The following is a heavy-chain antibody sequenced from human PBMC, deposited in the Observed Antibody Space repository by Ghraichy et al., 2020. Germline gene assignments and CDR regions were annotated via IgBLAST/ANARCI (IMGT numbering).Heavy chain of an antibody. J-gene: IGHJ2*01. Sequence: ETLSLTCAASGFSFDDHDMSWVRQAPGKGLEWVSGINWNGGSTGYADSVKGRFKISRDNAKNSLYLQMNSLRAEDTALYHCARGSTVSGWYFDLWGRGTLVTVSS. CDR2: INWNGGST. V-gene: IGHV3-20*01. CDR3: ARGSTVSGWYFDL. CDR1: GFSFDDHD. D-gene: IGHD4-17*01.